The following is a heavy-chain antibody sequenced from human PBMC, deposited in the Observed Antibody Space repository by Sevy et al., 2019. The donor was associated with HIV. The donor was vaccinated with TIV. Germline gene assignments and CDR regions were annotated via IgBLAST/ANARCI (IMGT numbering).Heavy chain of an antibody. J-gene: IGHJ3*02. Sequence: GGSLRLSCAASGFSFSWYWMSWVRQTPENGLEWVANIRQDGSEKNYVDSVKGRFTISRDNAKNSLYLQMNGLRAEDTAVYYCANKGGSRPNDAFDTLGQGTLVTVSS. D-gene: IGHD3-10*01. CDR1: GFSFSWYW. V-gene: IGHV3-7*01. CDR2: IRQDGSEK. CDR3: ANKGGSRPNDAFDT.